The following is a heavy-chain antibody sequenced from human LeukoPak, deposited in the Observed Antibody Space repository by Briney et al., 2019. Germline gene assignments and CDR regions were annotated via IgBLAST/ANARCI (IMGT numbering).Heavy chain of an antibody. CDR3: ARHPSFTIFGVVTAFDL. D-gene: IGHD3-3*01. J-gene: IGHJ2*01. Sequence: PSETLSLTCAVYGGSFSGYYWSWIRQPPGKGLEWIGEFSHSGITNYNPSLKSRVTISVDTSNNQFSLKLSSVTAADTAVYYCARHPSFTIFGVVTAFDLWGRGTLVTVSS. CDR1: GGSFSGYY. V-gene: IGHV4-34*01. CDR2: FSHSGIT.